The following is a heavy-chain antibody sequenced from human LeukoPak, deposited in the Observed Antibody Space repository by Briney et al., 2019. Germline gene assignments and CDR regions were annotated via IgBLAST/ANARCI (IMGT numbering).Heavy chain of an antibody. CDR2: INTDGSST. Sequence: XXXSXXASGFTXSNYWMHWVRQAPGKGLVWVSRINTDGSSTSYVDSVKGRFTISRDNAKNTLYLQMNTLRAEDTAVYYCARRAGDYSHPYDYWGQGTLVTVSS. CDR3: ARRAGDYSHPYDY. CDR1: GFTXSNYW. J-gene: IGHJ4*02. V-gene: IGHV3-74*01. D-gene: IGHD3-22*01.